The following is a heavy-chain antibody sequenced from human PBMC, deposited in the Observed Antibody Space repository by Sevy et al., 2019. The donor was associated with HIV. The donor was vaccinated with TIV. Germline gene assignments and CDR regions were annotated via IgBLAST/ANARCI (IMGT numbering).Heavy chain of an antibody. V-gene: IGHV3-30-3*01. J-gene: IGHJ4*02. CDR2: ISYDGSNK. Sequence: GGSLRLSCAASGFTFSSYAMHWVRQAPGKGLEWVAVISYDGSNKYYADSVKGRFTISRDNSKKTLYLQMNSLRAEDTAVYYCAREYDSSGYYYYFDYWGQGTLVTVSS. CDR3: AREYDSSGYYYYFDY. D-gene: IGHD3-22*01. CDR1: GFTFSSYA.